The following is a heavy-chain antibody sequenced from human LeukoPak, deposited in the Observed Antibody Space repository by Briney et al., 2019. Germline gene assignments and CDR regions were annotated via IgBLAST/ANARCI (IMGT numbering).Heavy chain of an antibody. CDR1: GFTFSSYP. Sequence: GRSLRLSCAASGFTFSSYPMSWVRQAPGKGLEWVSGINNRGGSTYNADSVKGRFTISRDNSKNTPYLQMNSLRVEDTAVYYCAKAFGLSRHGMDVWGQGTTVTVSS. CDR3: AKAFGLSRHGMDV. D-gene: IGHD3-16*01. CDR2: INNRGGST. J-gene: IGHJ6*02. V-gene: IGHV3-23*01.